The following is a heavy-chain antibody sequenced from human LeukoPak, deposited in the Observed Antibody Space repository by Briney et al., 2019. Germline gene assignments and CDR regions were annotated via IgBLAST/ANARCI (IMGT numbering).Heavy chain of an antibody. Sequence: ASVKVSCKASGYTFTGYYMHWVRQAPGQGLEWMGWINPNSGGTNYAQKLQGRVTMTTDTSTSTAYMELRSLRSDDTAVYYCARDGAFIYNWFDPWGQGTLVTVSS. CDR2: INPNSGGT. J-gene: IGHJ5*02. CDR3: ARDGAFIYNWFDP. V-gene: IGHV1-2*02. D-gene: IGHD3-10*01. CDR1: GYTFTGYY.